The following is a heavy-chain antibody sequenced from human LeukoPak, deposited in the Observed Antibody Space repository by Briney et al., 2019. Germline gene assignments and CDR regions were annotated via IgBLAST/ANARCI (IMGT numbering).Heavy chain of an antibody. Sequence: SETLSLTCAVYGWSISGYYWSWIRQPPGKGLEWVGEIHYTGGTSYNPSLKSRATISIDTSKNQLSLKLSSVTAADTAVYYCARGNILSGYCFDFWGQGALVTVSS. D-gene: IGHD3-9*01. CDR3: ARGNILSGYCFDF. CDR2: IHYTGGT. J-gene: IGHJ4*02. CDR1: GWSISGYY. V-gene: IGHV4-34*01.